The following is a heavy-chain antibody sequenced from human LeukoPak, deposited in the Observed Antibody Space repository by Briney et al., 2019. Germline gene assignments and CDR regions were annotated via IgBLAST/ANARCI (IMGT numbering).Heavy chain of an antibody. D-gene: IGHD5-24*01. Sequence: GGSLRLSCAASGIAVSSNYMSWLRQAPGKGLEWVSVIYSGGSTYYADSVKGRFTISRDDSKNTLYLQMNSMRAEDTAVYYCARGGSYNRGYFDYWGQGTLVTVSS. CDR2: IYSGGST. J-gene: IGHJ4*02. CDR3: ARGGSYNRGYFDY. V-gene: IGHV3-53*01. CDR1: GIAVSSNY.